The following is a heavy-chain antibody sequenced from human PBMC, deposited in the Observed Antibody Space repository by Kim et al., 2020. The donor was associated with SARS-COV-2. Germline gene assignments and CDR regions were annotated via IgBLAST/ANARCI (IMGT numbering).Heavy chain of an antibody. CDR3: LRGGRYFPNDY. V-gene: IGHV3-23*01. Sequence: GGSLRLSCVASGYVFSSCAMTWVRQAPGKGLEWVSAITGGGDTIDYADSVKGRFTISRDNYKNTLYLQMNGLRAGDTGIYYCLRGGRYFPNDYWGQGTLV. J-gene: IGHJ4*02. D-gene: IGHD3-10*01. CDR1: GYVFSSCA. CDR2: ITGGGDTI.